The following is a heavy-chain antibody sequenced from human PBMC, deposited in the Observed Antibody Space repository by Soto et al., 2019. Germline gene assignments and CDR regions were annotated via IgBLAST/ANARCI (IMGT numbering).Heavy chain of an antibody. Sequence: GGSLRLSCAASGFTFSSYAMSWVRQAPWKGLECVSTISGSGGTTYYADSVKGRFTISRDNSKKTLYLKMNSLRAEDTAVYYCEKVRSTTIFHVVRLFDYLGQGTLVTVSS. CDR3: EKVRSTTIFHVVRLFDY. D-gene: IGHD3-3*01. J-gene: IGHJ4*02. CDR2: ISGSGGTT. CDR1: GFTFSSYA. V-gene: IGHV3-23*01.